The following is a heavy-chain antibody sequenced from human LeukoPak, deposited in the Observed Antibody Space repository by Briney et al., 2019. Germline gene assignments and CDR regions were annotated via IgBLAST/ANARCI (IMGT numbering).Heavy chain of an antibody. Sequence: PGGSLRLSCAASGFTFSAHAMIWVRQAPGKRLEWVSGISGRGDNAYYSDSVKGRFIVFRDNSNNILYLQMNSLRDADTAEYYCARGIFGEGAYFHVPDYWGQGIRVTVSS. V-gene: IGHV3-23*01. D-gene: IGHD2-21*01. CDR1: GFTFSAHA. J-gene: IGHJ4*02. CDR2: ISGRGDNA. CDR3: ARGIFGEGAYFHVPDY.